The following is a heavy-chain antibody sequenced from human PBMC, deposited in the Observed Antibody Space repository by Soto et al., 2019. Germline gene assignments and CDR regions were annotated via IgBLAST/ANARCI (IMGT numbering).Heavy chain of an antibody. D-gene: IGHD3-10*01. CDR2: FDLENGET. Sequence: GASVKVSCEVYGYTRTELSIHWLRQSAGEGLGWRGGFDLENGETIYARRCQGRVTMTEDSSADTPYMELSTLRSEDTAVYYCAIEVRRSNQFDHWGQGTMVTVS. V-gene: IGHV1-24*01. CDR3: AIEVRRSNQFDH. J-gene: IGHJ4*02. CDR1: GYTRTELS.